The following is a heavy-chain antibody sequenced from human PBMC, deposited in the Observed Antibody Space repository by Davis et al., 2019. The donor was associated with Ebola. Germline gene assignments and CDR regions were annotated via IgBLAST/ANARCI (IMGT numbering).Heavy chain of an antibody. CDR2: IYSGGST. CDR3: ARDEAYMDV. CDR1: GFTVSSNY. Sequence: GESLKISCAASGFTVSSNYMSWVRQAPGKGLEWVSVIYSGGSTYYADSVKGRFTISRHNSKNTLYLQMNSLRAEDTAVYYCARDEAYMDVWGKGTTVTVSS. V-gene: IGHV3-53*04. J-gene: IGHJ6*03.